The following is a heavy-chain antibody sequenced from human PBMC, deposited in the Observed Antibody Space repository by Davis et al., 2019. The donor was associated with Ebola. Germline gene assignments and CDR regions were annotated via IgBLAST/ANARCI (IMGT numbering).Heavy chain of an antibody. J-gene: IGHJ6*03. Sequence: GESLKISCTASGFTFSGYDMSWVRQAPGKGLEWVSLLSASGGGKYYADSVRGRFTISRDTSKNTMYLEMNSLRADDTAIYYCATDSSGYNYERLYYTYYMDVWGRGTTVSVSS. CDR3: ATDSSGYNYERLYYTYYMDV. CDR2: LSASGGGK. D-gene: IGHD3-22*01. CDR1: GFTFSGYD. V-gene: IGHV3-23*01.